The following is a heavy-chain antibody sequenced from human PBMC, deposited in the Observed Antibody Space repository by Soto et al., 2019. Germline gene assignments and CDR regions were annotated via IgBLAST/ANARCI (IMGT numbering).Heavy chain of an antibody. J-gene: IGHJ4*02. V-gene: IGHV1-69*06. D-gene: IGHD3-22*01. CDR2: IIPIFGTA. CDR1: GGTFRSYA. CDR3: ARDPGYYDSSGSVDY. Sequence: SVKVSCKASGGTFRSYAISWVRQSPGQGLEWMGGIIPIFGTANYAQKFQGRVTITADKSTSTAYMELSSLRSEDTAVYYCARDPGYYDSSGSVDYWGQGTLVTVSS.